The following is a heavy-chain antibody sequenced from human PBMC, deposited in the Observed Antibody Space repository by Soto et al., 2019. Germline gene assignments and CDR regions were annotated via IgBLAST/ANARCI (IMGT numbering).Heavy chain of an antibody. V-gene: IGHV3-53*01. J-gene: IGHJ3*01. D-gene: IGHD1-1*01. CDR3: ATWHEREHAYDV. Sequence: SLRLSCAASGLTVSGKKYVAWVRQAPGKGLEWVSALYDVDGSFYADSVKGRFTTSSDSSKTTVYLQMNGLRPDDTAVYYCATWHEREHAYDVWGQGTTVTVSS. CDR2: LYDVDGS. CDR1: GLTVSGKKY.